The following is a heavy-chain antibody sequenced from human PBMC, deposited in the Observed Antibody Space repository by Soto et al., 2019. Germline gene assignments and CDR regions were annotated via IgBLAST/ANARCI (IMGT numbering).Heavy chain of an antibody. CDR3: AREDLVVVPSAPRHYGMDF. J-gene: IGHJ6*01. Sequence: GSGKVSCKASGYPFTSYGITWVRQAPGQGLEWMGWMSDCKGHTHYAQKLQVRVTMTTDTSTSTAYMELRSLRSYDTAVYYCAREDLVVVPSAPRHYGMDFWGQGTPVPVSS. CDR2: MSDCKGHT. V-gene: IGHV1-18*01. CDR1: GYPFTSYG. D-gene: IGHD2-2*01.